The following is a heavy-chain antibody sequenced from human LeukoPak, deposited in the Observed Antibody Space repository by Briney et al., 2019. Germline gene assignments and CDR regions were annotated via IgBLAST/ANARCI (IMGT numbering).Heavy chain of an antibody. J-gene: IGHJ4*02. D-gene: IGHD3-9*01. Sequence: PSETLSLTCAVYGGSFSGYYWSWIRQPPGKGLEWIGEINHSGSTNYNPSLKSRVTISVDTSKNQFSLKLSSVTAADTAVYYCARGGGRYYDILTGYYLNWGQGTLVTVSS. CDR3: ARGGGRYYDILTGYYLN. CDR2: INHSGST. V-gene: IGHV4-34*01. CDR1: GGSFSGYY.